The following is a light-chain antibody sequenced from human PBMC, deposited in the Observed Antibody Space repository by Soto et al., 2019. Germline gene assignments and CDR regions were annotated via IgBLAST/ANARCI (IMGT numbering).Light chain of an antibody. CDR1: DTDIGGHNY. CDR2: EVS. Sequence: QSVLTQPASVSGSPGQSVTISCTGTDTDIGGHNYVSWYQQYPGKAPRLIIFEVSNRPSGVSDRYSGSKSSNTASLTISDLQPEDEAEYHCTSYRSTFNLVFGGGTKLTV. CDR3: TSYRSTFNLV. V-gene: IGLV2-14*01. J-gene: IGLJ2*01.